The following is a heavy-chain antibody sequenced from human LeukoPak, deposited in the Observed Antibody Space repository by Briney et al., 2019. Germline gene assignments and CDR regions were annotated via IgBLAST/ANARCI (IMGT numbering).Heavy chain of an antibody. CDR1: GGSFSGYY. D-gene: IGHD4-11*01. CDR2: INHSGST. Sequence: SETLSLTCAVYGGSFSGYYWSWIRQPPGKGLEWIGEINHSGSTNYNPSLKSRVTISVDTSKNQFSLKLSSVTAADTAVYYCARLSVTTGSYYYYYMDVWGKGTTVTVSS. CDR3: ARLSVTTGSYYYYYMDV. V-gene: IGHV4-34*01. J-gene: IGHJ6*03.